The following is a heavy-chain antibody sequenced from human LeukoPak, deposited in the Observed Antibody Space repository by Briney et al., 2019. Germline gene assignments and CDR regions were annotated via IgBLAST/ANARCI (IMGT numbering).Heavy chain of an antibody. J-gene: IGHJ4*02. Sequence: GGSLRLSCAASGFTFSSYAITWVRQAPGKGLEWVSAISGCGGSTYYADSVKGRFTISRDNSKNTLYLQMNSLRAEDTAVYYCAKDQGRSYWFEYYFDYWGQGTLVTVSS. V-gene: IGHV3-23*01. D-gene: IGHD1-26*01. CDR3: AKDQGRSYWFEYYFDY. CDR2: ISGCGGST. CDR1: GFTFSSYA.